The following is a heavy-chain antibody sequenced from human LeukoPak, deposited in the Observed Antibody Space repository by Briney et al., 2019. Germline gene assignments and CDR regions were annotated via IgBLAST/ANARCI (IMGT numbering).Heavy chain of an antibody. CDR1: GFTFSDSY. J-gene: IGHJ4*02. CDR3: AKEGGDWGEGYFDY. Sequence: GGSLRLSCAASGFTFSDSYMSWIRQVPGKGLEWISYISSSGGTIYYADSVKGRFTISRDNAKNSLYLQMNSLRAKDTAVYYCAKEGGDWGEGYFDYWGQGTLVTVSS. V-gene: IGHV3-11*01. CDR2: ISSSGGTI. D-gene: IGHD7-27*01.